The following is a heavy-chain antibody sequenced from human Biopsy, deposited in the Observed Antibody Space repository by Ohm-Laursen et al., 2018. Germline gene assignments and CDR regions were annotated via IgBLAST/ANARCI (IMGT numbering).Heavy chain of an antibody. Sequence: SLRLSCAASGFTFNNYGMQWVRQAPGKGLEWVAFIFYDGSNTYYADSVKGRFTISRDNSRDTLYLQMSSLRSEDTAVYYYAADINVWNVNYWGQGTQVTVSS. J-gene: IGHJ4*02. CDR1: GFTFNNYG. CDR3: AADINVWNVNY. D-gene: IGHD1-1*01. V-gene: IGHV3-30*03. CDR2: IFYDGSNT.